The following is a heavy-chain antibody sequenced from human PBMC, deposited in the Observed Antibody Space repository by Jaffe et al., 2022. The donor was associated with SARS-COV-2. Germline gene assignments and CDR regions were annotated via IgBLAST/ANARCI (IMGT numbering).Heavy chain of an antibody. CDR1: GYSFTSYW. D-gene: IGHD3-22*01. V-gene: IGHV5-10-1*03. J-gene: IGHJ3*02. CDR2: IDPSDSYT. CDR3: ARQACYYDSSPLCAFDI. Sequence: EVQLVQSGAEVKKPGESLRISCKGSGYSFTSYWISWVRQMPGKGLEWMGRIDPSDSYTNYSPSFQGHVTISADKSISTAYLQWSSLKASDTAMYYCARQACYYDSSPLCAFDIWGQGTMVTVSS.